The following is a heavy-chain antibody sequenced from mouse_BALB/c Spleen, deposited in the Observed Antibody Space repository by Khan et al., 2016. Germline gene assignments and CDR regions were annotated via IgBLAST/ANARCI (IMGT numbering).Heavy chain of an antibody. CDR2: IWRDGSI. CDR1: GFSITGFA. D-gene: IGHD2-4*01. Sequence: VQLQESGPGLVAPSQSLSITCTVSGFSITGFAVHWVRQPPGKGLEWLGVIWRDGSIDYESAIISRLSISKDNSKSQVLLKRNRLQDDATVCYYCDSYYDYYWGFAYWGQGTLVTVSS. J-gene: IGHJ3*01. V-gene: IGHV2-6-7*01. CDR3: DSYYDYYWGFAY.